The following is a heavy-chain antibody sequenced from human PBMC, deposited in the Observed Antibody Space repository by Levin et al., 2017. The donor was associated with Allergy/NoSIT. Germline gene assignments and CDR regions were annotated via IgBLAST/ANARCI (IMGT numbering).Heavy chain of an antibody. CDR3: AKEVRIAALPPHGDDY. CDR1: GFTFSSYA. Sequence: GGSLRLSCAASGFTFSSYAMSWVRQAPGKGLEWVSAISGSGGSTYYADSVKGRFTISRDNSKNTLYLQMNSLRAEDTAVYYCAKEVRIAALPPHGDDYWGQGTLVTVSS. J-gene: IGHJ4*02. D-gene: IGHD6-6*01. CDR2: ISGSGGST. V-gene: IGHV3-23*01.